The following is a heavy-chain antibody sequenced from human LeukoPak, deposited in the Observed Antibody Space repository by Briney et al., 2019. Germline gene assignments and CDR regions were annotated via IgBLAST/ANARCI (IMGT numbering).Heavy chain of an antibody. CDR3: ARAKGPMTTVTTTDY. CDR1: GFTFGDYA. J-gene: IGHJ4*02. D-gene: IGHD4-17*01. CDR2: ISSSSAFI. V-gene: IGHV3-23*01. Sequence: GSLRLSCTASGFTFGDYAMSWFRQAPGKGLEWVSSISSSSAFIYYADSVKGRFTISRDNSKNTLYLQMNSLRAEDTAVYYCARAKGPMTTVTTTDYWGQGTLVTVSS.